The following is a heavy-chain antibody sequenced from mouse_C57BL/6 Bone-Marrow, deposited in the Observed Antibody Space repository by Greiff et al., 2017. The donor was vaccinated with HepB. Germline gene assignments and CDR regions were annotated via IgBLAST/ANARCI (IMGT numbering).Heavy chain of an antibody. Sequence: VQLQQSGPELVMPGASVKLSCKASGYTFTSYWMHWVKQRPGQGLEWIGEIDPSDSYTNYNQKFKGKSTLTVDKSSSTAYMQLSSLTSEDSAVYYCARGASSYGYFDVWGTGTTVTVSS. CDR1: GYTFTSYW. D-gene: IGHD1-1*01. J-gene: IGHJ1*03. CDR3: ARGASSYGYFDV. V-gene: IGHV1-69*01. CDR2: IDPSDSYT.